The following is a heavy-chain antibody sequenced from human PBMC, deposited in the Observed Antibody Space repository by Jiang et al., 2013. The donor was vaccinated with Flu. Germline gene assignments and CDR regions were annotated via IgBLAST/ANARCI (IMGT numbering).Heavy chain of an antibody. Sequence: SAAWNWIRQSPSRGLEWLGRTYYRSKWYNDYAVSVKSRITINPDTSKNQFSLQLNSVTPEDTAVYYCARGEWELEGFDYWGQGTLVTVSS. J-gene: IGHJ4*02. V-gene: IGHV6-1*01. D-gene: IGHD1-26*01. CDR1: SAA. CDR3: ARGEWELEGFDY. CDR2: TYYRSKWYN.